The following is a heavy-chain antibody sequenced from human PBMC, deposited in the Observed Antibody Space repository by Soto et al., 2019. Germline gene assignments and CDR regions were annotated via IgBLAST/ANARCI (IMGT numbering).Heavy chain of an antibody. V-gene: IGHV1-69*13. CDR1: GGTFSSYA. Sequence: SVKVSCKASGGTFSSYAISWVRQAPGQGLEWMGGIIPIFGTANYAQKFQGRVTITADESTSTAYMELSSLRSEDAAVYYCARSAMDSYGRAYFDYWGQGXLVTVYS. CDR2: IIPIFGTA. D-gene: IGHD5-18*01. J-gene: IGHJ4*02. CDR3: ARSAMDSYGRAYFDY.